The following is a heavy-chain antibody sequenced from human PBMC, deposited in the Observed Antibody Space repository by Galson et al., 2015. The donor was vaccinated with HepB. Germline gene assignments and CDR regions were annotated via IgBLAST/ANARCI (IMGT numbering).Heavy chain of an antibody. CDR2: ISAYNGNT. J-gene: IGHJ3*02. D-gene: IGHD1-26*01. CDR1: GYTFTSYG. V-gene: IGHV1-18*01. Sequence: SVKVSCKASGYTFTSYGISWVRQAPGQGLEWMGWISAYNGNTNYAQKLQGRVTMTTDTSTSTAYMELRSLRSDDTAVYYCARVGWVGATPIDAFDIWGQGTMVTVSS. CDR3: ARVGWVGATPIDAFDI.